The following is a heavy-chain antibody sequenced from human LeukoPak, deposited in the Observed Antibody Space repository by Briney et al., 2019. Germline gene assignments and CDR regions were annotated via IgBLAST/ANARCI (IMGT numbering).Heavy chain of an antibody. J-gene: IGHJ5*02. CDR3: ARDNYPDYYGSGSYYNGGLDP. D-gene: IGHD3-10*01. CDR1: GGSISSYY. CDR2: INHSGST. Sequence: SETLSLTCTVAGGSISSYYWSWIRQPPGKGLEWSGEINHSGSTNYNPSLKSRVTISVDTSKNQFSLKLSSVTAADTAVYYCARDNYPDYYGSGSYYNGGLDPWGQGTLVTVSS. V-gene: IGHV4-34*01.